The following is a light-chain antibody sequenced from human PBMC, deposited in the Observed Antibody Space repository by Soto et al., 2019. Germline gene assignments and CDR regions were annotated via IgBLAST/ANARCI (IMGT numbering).Light chain of an antibody. J-gene: IGKJ1*01. V-gene: IGKV3-20*01. CDR2: GAT. CDR3: QQHDSSTPSWT. CDR1: QIVTSSY. Sequence: EIVLTQSPGTLSLAPGERATLFCRVSQIVTSSYLAWYQQKPGQAPRLLIYGATSRATGTPDTFRGSGSGTDFTLTISRLELEDVAVYYCQQHDSSTPSWTLGHGTKVEIK.